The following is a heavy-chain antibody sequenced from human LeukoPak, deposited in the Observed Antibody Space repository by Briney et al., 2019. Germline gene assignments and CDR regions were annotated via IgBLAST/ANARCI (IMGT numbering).Heavy chain of an antibody. Sequence: ASVKVSCKASGYTFTGYYMHWVRQAPGQGLEWMGWINPNSGGTNYAQKFQGRVTMTRDTSISTAYMELSRLRSDDTAVYYCARDGRGIYGSGTLGPWGQGTLVTVPS. J-gene: IGHJ5*02. CDR2: INPNSGGT. CDR1: GYTFTGYY. CDR3: ARDGRGIYGSGTLGP. D-gene: IGHD3-10*01. V-gene: IGHV1-2*02.